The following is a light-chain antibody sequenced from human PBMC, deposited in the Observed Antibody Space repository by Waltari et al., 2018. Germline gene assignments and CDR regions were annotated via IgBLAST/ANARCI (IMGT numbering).Light chain of an antibody. CDR1: DSSIASFG. J-gene: IGLJ3*02. V-gene: IGLV1-47*01. CDR2: RNN. CDR3: ASWDDSLSVGV. Sequence: QSVLTQAPSVSGAPGQRVTISCPGGDSSIASFGVHWYQHLPGRVPKLLIQRNNQRPSGVPDRFSGSKSGTSASLAISGLRSEDEADYYCASWDDSLSVGVFGGGTKLTVL.